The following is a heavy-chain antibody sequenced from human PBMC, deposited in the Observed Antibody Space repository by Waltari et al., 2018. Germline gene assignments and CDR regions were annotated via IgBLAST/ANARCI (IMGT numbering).Heavy chain of an antibody. V-gene: IGHV1-69*05. CDR1: GGIFTNYA. J-gene: IGHJ3*02. Sequence: QVQLVQSGAEVKRPGSSVKVSCRVSGGIFTNYAISWVRQAPGQGLEWMGGIIPIFGTATSAQKFQGRLTITSDESTSTAYMELSSLRPEDTAVYFCARDLGAMKVTSALEIWGQGTRVTVSS. CDR2: IIPIFGTA. D-gene: IGHD3-10*01. CDR3: ARDLGAMKVTSALEI.